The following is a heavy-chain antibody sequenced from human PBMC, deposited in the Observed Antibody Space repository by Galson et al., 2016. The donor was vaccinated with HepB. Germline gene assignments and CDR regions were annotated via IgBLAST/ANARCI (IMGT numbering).Heavy chain of an antibody. D-gene: IGHD1-26*01. CDR1: GASVRNNDYY. J-gene: IGHJ6*02. Sequence: LSLTCTVSGASVRNNDYYWTWIRQRPGKSLEWIAYMDFSGTTYYNASLMSRITTSLDTSKNQFSLKLSSVTAADTAVYFCARDDRWEKGTGLDVWGQGASVTVSS. CDR2: MDFSGTT. CDR3: ARDDRWEKGTGLDV. V-gene: IGHV4-31*03.